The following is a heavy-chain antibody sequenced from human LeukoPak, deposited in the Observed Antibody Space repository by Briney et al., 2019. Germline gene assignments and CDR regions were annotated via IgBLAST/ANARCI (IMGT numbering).Heavy chain of an antibody. Sequence: GGSLRLSCAASGFTFSSYAMTWVRQAPGKGLEWVSGISDGGGATYYADSVKGRFTLSRDNSRNTLYLQMNSLRADDPAVYYCAGAFSGWSPKFWGQGTLVTVSS. V-gene: IGHV3-23*01. CDR3: AGAFSGWSPKF. D-gene: IGHD6-19*01. CDR2: ISDGGGAT. CDR1: GFTFSSYA. J-gene: IGHJ4*02.